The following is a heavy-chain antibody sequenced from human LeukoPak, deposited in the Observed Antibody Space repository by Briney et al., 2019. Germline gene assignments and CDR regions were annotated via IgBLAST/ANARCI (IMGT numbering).Heavy chain of an antibody. Sequence: SETLSLTCAVYGGSFSGYYWSWIRQPPGKGLEWIGEINHSGSTNYNPSLKSRVTISVDTSKNQFSLKLSSVTAADTAVYYCARGSRITMIVVVTLRARFDYWGQGTLVTVSS. CDR1: GGSFSGYY. V-gene: IGHV4-34*01. D-gene: IGHD3-22*01. J-gene: IGHJ4*02. CDR2: INHSGST. CDR3: ARGSRITMIVVVTLRARFDY.